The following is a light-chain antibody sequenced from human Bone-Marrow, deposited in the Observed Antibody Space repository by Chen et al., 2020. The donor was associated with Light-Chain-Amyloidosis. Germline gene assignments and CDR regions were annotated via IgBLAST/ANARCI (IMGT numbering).Light chain of an antibody. CDR2: RYT. J-gene: IGLJ2*01. CDR1: DLPTKY. V-gene: IGLV3-25*03. Sequence: SYELTQPPSVSVSPGQTARSTGSGDDLPTKYAYRYQQKPAQAPVLLIHRYTERPSGISDRFSASSSGTTAALTISGGQAADESDYHGQPADSSGTYEVIFGGGTKLTVL. CDR3: QPADSSGTYEVI.